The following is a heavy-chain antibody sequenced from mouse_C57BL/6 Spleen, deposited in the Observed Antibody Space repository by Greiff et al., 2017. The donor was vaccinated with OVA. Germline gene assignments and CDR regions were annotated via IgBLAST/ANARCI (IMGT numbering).Heavy chain of an antibody. J-gene: IGHJ2*01. D-gene: IGHD4-1*01. V-gene: IGHV1-81*01. Sequence: VKLMESGAELARPGASVKLSCKASGYTFTSYGISWVKQRTGQGLEWIGEIYPRSGNTYYNEKFKGKATLTADKSSSTAYMELRSLTSEDSAVYFCARDWDEVDYWGQGTTLTVSS. CDR1: GYTFTSYG. CDR2: IYPRSGNT. CDR3: ARDWDEVDY.